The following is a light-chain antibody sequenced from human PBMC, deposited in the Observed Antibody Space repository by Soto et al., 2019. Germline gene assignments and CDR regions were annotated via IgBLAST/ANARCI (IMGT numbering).Light chain of an antibody. V-gene: IGKV1-5*03. CDR1: QTISSW. CDR2: KAS. J-gene: IGKJ1*01. CDR3: QHYNSYSEA. Sequence: DIQMTQSPSTLSGSVGDRVTITFRASQTISSWLAWYQQKTGKPPKLLIYKASTLTSGVPSRFRGRGSGTEFTLTISRLQPDDFATYYCQHYNSYSEAFGQGTKVDIK.